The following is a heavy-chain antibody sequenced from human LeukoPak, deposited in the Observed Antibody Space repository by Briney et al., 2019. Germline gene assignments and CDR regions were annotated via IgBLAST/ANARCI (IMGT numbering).Heavy chain of an antibody. CDR3: AARGDSSGSLNDY. Sequence: ASVKVSCKASGYTFTSYAMNWVRQAPGQGLEWMGIINPSGGSTSYAQKFRGRVTMTRDMSTSTVYMELSSLRSEDTAVYYCAARGDSSGSLNDYWGQGTLVTVSS. J-gene: IGHJ4*02. D-gene: IGHD3-22*01. CDR2: INPSGGST. CDR1: GYTFTSYA. V-gene: IGHV1-46*01.